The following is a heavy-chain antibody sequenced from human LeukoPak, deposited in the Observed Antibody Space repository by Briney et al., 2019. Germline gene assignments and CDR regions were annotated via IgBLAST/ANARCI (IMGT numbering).Heavy chain of an antibody. D-gene: IGHD2-15*01. CDR1: GFTFDGYA. CDR3: AKACLGYCSGGSCYSGYYFDY. Sequence: GRSLRLSCAASGFTFDGYAMHWVRQAPGKGLEWVSGISWNSGSIGYADSVKGRFTISRDNAKNPLYLQMNSLRAEDMALYYCAKACLGYCSGGSCYSGYYFDYWGQGTLVTVSS. V-gene: IGHV3-9*03. CDR2: ISWNSGSI. J-gene: IGHJ4*02.